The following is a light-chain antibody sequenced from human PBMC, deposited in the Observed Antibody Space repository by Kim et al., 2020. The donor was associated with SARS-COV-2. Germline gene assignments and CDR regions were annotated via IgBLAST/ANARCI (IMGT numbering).Light chain of an antibody. J-gene: IGLJ2*01. CDR3: QTWGSGIQV. CDR1: RGHSNYV. Sequence: QPVLTQSPAASASLGASVTLTCTLSRGHSNYVIAWHQQQPEKGPRSLMKLNSDGSHNKGVGIPDRFSGSSSGAARYLTISSLQSDDEADYYCQTWGSGIQVFGGGTKLTVL. V-gene: IGLV4-69*01. CDR2: LNSDGSH.